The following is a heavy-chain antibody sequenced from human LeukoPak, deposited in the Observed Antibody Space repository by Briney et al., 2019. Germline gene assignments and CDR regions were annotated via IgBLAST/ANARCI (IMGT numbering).Heavy chain of an antibody. CDR3: ARDVGLGIKDY. V-gene: IGHV4-61*02. Sequence: PSQTLSLTCTVSGVSISSGSYYWSWIRQPAGKELEWIGRIYTSGSTNYHPTLMSRVTISVDTSKNQFSLKLNSVTAADTAVYYCARDVGLGIKDYWGQGTLVTVSS. D-gene: IGHD7-27*01. CDR2: IYTSGST. CDR1: GVSISSGSYY. J-gene: IGHJ4*02.